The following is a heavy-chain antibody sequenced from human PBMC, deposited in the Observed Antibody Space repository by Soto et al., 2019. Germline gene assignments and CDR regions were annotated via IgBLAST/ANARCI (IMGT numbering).Heavy chain of an antibody. Sequence: PGGSLRLSCAASGFTFSSYAMSWVRQAPGKGLEWVSTVSSGVATYYADSVKGRFTISRDNSKNTLYLRMNSLRAEDTAVYYCAKDRVAAAGQYYYYYYGMDVWGQGTTVTVSS. J-gene: IGHJ6*02. V-gene: IGHV3-23*01. CDR3: AKDRVAAAGQYYYYYYGMDV. CDR2: VSSGVAT. CDR1: GFTFSSYA. D-gene: IGHD6-13*01.